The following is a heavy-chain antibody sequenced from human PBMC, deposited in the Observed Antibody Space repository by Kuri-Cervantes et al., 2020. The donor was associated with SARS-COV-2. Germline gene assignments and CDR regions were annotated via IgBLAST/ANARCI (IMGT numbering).Heavy chain of an antibody. CDR3: AKDRVGVLDS. J-gene: IGHJ5*01. CDR1: GFTFSSCA. D-gene: IGHD2-21*01. V-gene: IGHV3-30*01. CDR2: ISYDGSNE. Sequence: GGSLRLSCAASGFTFSSCAMHWVRLAPGKGLEWVAFISYDGSNEYYADSVRGRFTISGDNSNNTLYLQVNRLRAENTALYYCAKDRVGVLDSWGQGTQVTVSS.